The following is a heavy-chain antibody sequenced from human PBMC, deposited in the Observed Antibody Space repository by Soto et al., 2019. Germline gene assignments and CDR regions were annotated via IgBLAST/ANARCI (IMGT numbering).Heavy chain of an antibody. V-gene: IGHV3-33*01. CDR3: ARAWRGAARSGYGMDV. Sequence: GGSLRLSCAASGFTFSSYGMHWVRQAPGKGLEWVAVIWYDGSNKYYADSVKGRFTISRDNSKNTLYLQMNSLRAEDTAVYYCARAWRGAARSGYGMDVWGQGTTVTVSS. J-gene: IGHJ6*02. CDR1: GFTFSSYG. CDR2: IWYDGSNK. D-gene: IGHD6-6*01.